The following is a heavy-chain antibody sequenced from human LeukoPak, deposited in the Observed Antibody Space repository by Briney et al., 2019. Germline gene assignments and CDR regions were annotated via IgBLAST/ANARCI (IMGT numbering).Heavy chain of an antibody. CDR1: GYTFTSYG. CDR3: ARVNNYDILSSFDY. CDR2: ISAFNGNT. V-gene: IGHV1-18*01. Sequence: ASVTVSCKASGYTFTSYGISWVRQAPGQGLEWVGWISAFNGNTNYAQKLQGRVTLTTETSTSKAYMEVRSLRSDDTAVYYCARVNNYDILSSFDYWGQGTLVTVSS. J-gene: IGHJ4*02. D-gene: IGHD3-9*01.